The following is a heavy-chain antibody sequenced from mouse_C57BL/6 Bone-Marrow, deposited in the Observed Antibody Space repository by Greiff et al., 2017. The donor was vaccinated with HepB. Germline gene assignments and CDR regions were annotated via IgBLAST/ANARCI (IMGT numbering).Heavy chain of an antibody. D-gene: IGHD1-1*01. CDR1: GYTFTDYY. V-gene: IGHV1-77*01. CDR2: IGPGSGST. J-gene: IGHJ2*01. Sequence: QVQLQQSGAELVKPGASVKISCKASGYTFTDYYINWVKQRPGQGLEWIGKIGPGSGSTYYNEKFKGKATLTADKSSSTAYMQLSRLTSEDSAVYFCARSIYYYGSSSLFFDYWGQGTTLTVSS. CDR3: ARSIYYYGSSSLFFDY.